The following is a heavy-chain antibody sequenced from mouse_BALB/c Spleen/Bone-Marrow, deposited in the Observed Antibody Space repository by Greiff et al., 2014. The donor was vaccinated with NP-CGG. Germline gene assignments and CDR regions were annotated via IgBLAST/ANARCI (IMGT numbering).Heavy chain of an antibody. D-gene: IGHD3-1*01. V-gene: IGHV1S22*01. CDR3: TRSGYVMDY. Sequence: LQQPGSELVRPGASVKLSCKASGYTFTSYWMHWVKQRPGQGLEWLGNIYPGTGSINYDEKFKSKATLTVDTSSSTAHMQLSSLTSEDSAVYYCTRSGYVMDYWGQGTSVTVSS. J-gene: IGHJ4*01. CDR1: GYTFTSYW. CDR2: IYPGTGSI.